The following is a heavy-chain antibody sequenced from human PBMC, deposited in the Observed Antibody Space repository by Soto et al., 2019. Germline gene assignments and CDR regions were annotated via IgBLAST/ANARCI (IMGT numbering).Heavy chain of an antibody. CDR2: INPNGGGT. Sequence: QVQLVQSGSEVKRPGASVKVSCKASGYIFTSYYIHCVRQAPGQGLEWMGVINPNGGGTSYAQKFQGRVTMTRDTSTSTVYMELSSLRSDDTAVYYCARVPNSGVKFDFWGQGTLVTVSS. V-gene: IGHV1-46*01. D-gene: IGHD6-25*01. CDR1: GYIFTSYY. CDR3: ARVPNSGVKFDF. J-gene: IGHJ4*02.